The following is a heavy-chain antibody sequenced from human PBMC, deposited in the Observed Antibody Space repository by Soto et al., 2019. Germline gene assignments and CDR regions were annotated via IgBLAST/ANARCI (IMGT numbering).Heavy chain of an antibody. D-gene: IGHD6-6*01. J-gene: IGHJ4*02. CDR2: INHSGST. Sequence: QVQLQQWGAGLLKPSETLSLTCAVYGGSFSGYYWSWIRQPPGKELEWIGEINHSGSTNYNPSLKSRVTISVDTSKHQFSLKLSSVTAADTAVYYCASWRGYSSSRRPQNIDYWGQGTLVTVSS. V-gene: IGHV4-34*01. CDR3: ASWRGYSSSRRPQNIDY. CDR1: GGSFSGYY.